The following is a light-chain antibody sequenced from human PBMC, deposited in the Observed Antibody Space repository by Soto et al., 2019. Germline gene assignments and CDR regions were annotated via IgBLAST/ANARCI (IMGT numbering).Light chain of an antibody. CDR2: KAS. CDR1: QSISSW. CDR3: QQYNSYPFT. Sequence: DIQMTQSPSTLSASVGDRVTITCRASQSISSWLAWYQQKPGKAPKLLIYKASSLESGVPSRFSGSGSGTEFTLTISSLQRDDFATYYCQQYNSYPFTFGPGTKVDIK. V-gene: IGKV1-5*03. J-gene: IGKJ3*01.